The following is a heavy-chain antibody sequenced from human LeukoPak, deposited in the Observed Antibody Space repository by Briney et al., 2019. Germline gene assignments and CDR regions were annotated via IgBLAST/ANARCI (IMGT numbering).Heavy chain of an antibody. D-gene: IGHD4-17*01. J-gene: IGHJ4*02. CDR2: IYWDDYK. V-gene: IGHV2-5*02. Sequence: SGPTLLKPTQTLTLTCTFSGFSLITSGVGVGWIRQPPGKALEGLALIYWDDYKRYIPSLKSRLTITKHTCKNQVVLPMTHMDPVDKATYYCAHWGDYANAYWGQGTLVTVYS. CDR1: GFSLITSGVG. CDR3: AHWGDYANAY.